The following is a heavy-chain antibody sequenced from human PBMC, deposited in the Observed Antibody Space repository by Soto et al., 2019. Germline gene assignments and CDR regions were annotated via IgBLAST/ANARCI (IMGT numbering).Heavy chain of an antibody. CDR3: ARLEGLATISYYFDF. CDR2: IYFRGNT. CDR1: GGSISSGGYY. Sequence: SETLSLTCTVSGGSISSGGYYWGWIRQPPGKGLEWIGSIYFRGNTYYNPSLQTRVTISLDKSKSQFSLKLNSVTAADSAVYFCARLEGLATISYYFDFWGQGALVTVSS. J-gene: IGHJ4*02. V-gene: IGHV4-39*01. D-gene: IGHD3-9*01.